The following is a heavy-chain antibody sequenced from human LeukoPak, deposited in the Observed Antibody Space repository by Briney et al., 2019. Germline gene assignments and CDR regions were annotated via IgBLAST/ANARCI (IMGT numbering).Heavy chain of an antibody. CDR1: GFTFSNSA. Sequence: SVKVSCKTSGFTFSNSAMQWVRQARGQRLEWIGWIVVGSGDTTYTQKFQGRVTITRDMSTSTAYMELNSLRSEDTAVYYCAADDLDRGSWGQGTLVTVSS. CDR3: AADDLDRGS. D-gene: IGHD3/OR15-3a*01. V-gene: IGHV1-58*02. CDR2: IVVGSGDT. J-gene: IGHJ4*02.